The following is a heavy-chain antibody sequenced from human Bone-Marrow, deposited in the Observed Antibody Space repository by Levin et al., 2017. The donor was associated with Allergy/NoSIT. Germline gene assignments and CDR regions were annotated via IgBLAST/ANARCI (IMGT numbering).Heavy chain of an antibody. CDR1: GASIRSGTYY. Sequence: PSETLSLTCTVSGASIRSGTYYWSWVRQPPGQGLEWIGYIYYNGSTYFNPSLKSRVSISVDTSKNQFSLKLSSVTAADTAHYYCARVLAGFDGSAMAYDYWGRGSLVTVSS. V-gene: IGHV4-31*03. CDR3: ARVLAGFDGSAMAYDY. D-gene: IGHD3-10*01. CDR2: IYYNGST. J-gene: IGHJ4*02.